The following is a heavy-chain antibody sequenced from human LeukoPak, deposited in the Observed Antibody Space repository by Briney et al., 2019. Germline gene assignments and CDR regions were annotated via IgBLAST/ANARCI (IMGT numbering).Heavy chain of an antibody. D-gene: IGHD6-13*01. J-gene: IGHJ1*01. CDR3: AKDIDSSWYAEYFQH. Sequence: GGSLRLSCAASGFTFDDYAMHWVRQAPGKGLEWVSLISGDGGSTYSANSVKGRFTISRDNSKNSLYLQMNSLRTEDTALYYCAKDIDSSWYAEYFQHWGQGTLITVSS. V-gene: IGHV3-43*02. CDR1: GFTFDDYA. CDR2: ISGDGGST.